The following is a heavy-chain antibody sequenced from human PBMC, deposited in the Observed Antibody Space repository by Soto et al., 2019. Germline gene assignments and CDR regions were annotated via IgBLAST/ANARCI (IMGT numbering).Heavy chain of an antibody. CDR2: ISVYHGNT. J-gene: IGHJ4*02. CDR3: ARGGSGSYRMFDY. V-gene: IGHV1-18*01. Sequence: QVQLVQSGAEVKKPGASVTVSCQASGFTFNTYLITWVRQAPGQGLEWLGWISVYHGNTNYAQKVQGRVTMTTDTSTSTAYMELRSLRSDDTAVYYCARGGSGSYRMFDYWGQGTLVTVSS. CDR1: GFTFNTYL. D-gene: IGHD1-26*01.